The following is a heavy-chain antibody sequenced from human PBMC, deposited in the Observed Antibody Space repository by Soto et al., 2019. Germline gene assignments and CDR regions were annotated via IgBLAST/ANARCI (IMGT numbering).Heavy chain of an antibody. Sequence: QVQQVESGGGLVKPGGSLRLSCAASGFTFSDYYMSWIRQAPGKGLEWVSYISSSGSTIYYADSVKGRFTISWDNAKNLQYLQLPSPSAEDVTVYYCVRHWSPGYWGQGTLVTVSS. D-gene: IGHD3-3*01. CDR2: ISSSGSTI. CDR1: GFTFSDYY. V-gene: IGHV3-11*01. J-gene: IGHJ4*02. CDR3: VRHWSPGY.